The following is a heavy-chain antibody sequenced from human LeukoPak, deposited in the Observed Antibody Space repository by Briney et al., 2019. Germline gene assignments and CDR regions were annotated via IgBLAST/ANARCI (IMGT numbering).Heavy chain of an antibody. J-gene: IGHJ4*02. CDR3: ARGDESSSWYLPFPDY. Sequence: GGSLRLSXAASGFTFSSYSMNWVRQAPGKGLEWVSSISSSSSYIYYADSVKGRFTISRDNAKNSLYLQMNSLRAEDTAVYYCARGDESSSWYLPFPDYWGQGTLVTVSS. D-gene: IGHD6-13*01. CDR2: ISSSSSYI. V-gene: IGHV3-21*01. CDR1: GFTFSSYS.